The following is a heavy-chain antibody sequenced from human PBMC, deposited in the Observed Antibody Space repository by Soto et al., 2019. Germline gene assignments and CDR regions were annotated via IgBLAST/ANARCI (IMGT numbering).Heavy chain of an antibody. Sequence: QVQLVQSGAEVKKPGSSVKVSCKASGGSLSNYGISWVRQAPGQGLEWMGAIIPVLGTPNYAHKFQDRVTITAAESPTTVYMEVRSLTSEDTAVYYCARGDATKIVVTTYYAMDVWGQGTTVTVSS. CDR3: ARGDATKIVVTTYYAMDV. CDR1: GGSLSNYG. V-gene: IGHV1-69*12. J-gene: IGHJ6*02. CDR2: IIPVLGTP. D-gene: IGHD3-22*01.